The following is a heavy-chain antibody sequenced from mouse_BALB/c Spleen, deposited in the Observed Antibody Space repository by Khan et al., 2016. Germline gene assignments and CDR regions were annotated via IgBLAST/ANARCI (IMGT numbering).Heavy chain of an antibody. Sequence: VQLKQSGAELVKPGASVKLSCRASGFKIKDTYIHWVRQRPAQGLEWIGRIDPANGITDYDPKFQAKATITADTSSNTAYLQVSSLTSEDTAVYYCARFGNITVSSMDYWGQGTSVTVSS. J-gene: IGHJ4*01. CDR3: ARFGNITVSSMDY. CDR2: IDPANGIT. D-gene: IGHD1-1*01. V-gene: IGHV14-3*02. CDR1: GFKIKDTY.